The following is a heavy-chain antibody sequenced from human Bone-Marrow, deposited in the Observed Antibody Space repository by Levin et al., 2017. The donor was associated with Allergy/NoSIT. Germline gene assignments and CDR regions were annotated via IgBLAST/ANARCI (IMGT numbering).Heavy chain of an antibody. D-gene: IGHD6-13*01. CDR2: IFSNDEK. V-gene: IGHV2-26*01. Sequence: SGPTLVKPTETLTLTCTVSGFSLSNARMGVSWIRQPPGKALEWLAHIFSNDEKSYSTSLKSRLTISKDTSKSQVVLTMTNMDPVDTATYYCARIRREGSYSSWGVDYWGQGTLVTVSS. CDR1: GFSLSNARMG. J-gene: IGHJ4*02. CDR3: ARIRREGSYSSWGVDY.